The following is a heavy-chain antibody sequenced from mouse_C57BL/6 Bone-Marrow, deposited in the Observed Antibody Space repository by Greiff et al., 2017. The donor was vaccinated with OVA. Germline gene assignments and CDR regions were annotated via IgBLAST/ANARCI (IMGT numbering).Heavy chain of an antibody. Sequence: EVKLQEPGPELVKPGASVKISCKASGYSFTGYYMNWVKQSPGQSLEWIGEINPSTGGTTYNQKFKAKATLTVDKSSSTAYMQLSSLTSEDSAVYYGARKGRRQYGGGAMDYWGQGTSVTVSS. CDR3: ARKGRRQYGGGAMDY. V-gene: IGHV1-42*01. J-gene: IGHJ4*01. CDR1: GYSFTGYY. D-gene: IGHD3-2*01. CDR2: INPSTGGT.